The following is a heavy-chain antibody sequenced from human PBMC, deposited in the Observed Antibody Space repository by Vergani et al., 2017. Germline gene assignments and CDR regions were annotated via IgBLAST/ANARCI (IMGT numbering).Heavy chain of an antibody. CDR3: AKSAFSDYSSLHHFYYMDV. J-gene: IGHJ6*03. Sequence: EVQLVESGGGLVQPGRSLRLSCAASGFTFDDYAMHWVRQAPGKGLEWVSGISWNSGSIDYADSVKGRFTISRDNAKNSLYLQMNSLRAEDTALYYCAKSAFSDYSSLHHFYYMDVWGKGTTVTVSS. CDR2: ISWNSGSI. V-gene: IGHV3-9*01. D-gene: IGHD4-17*01. CDR1: GFTFDDYA.